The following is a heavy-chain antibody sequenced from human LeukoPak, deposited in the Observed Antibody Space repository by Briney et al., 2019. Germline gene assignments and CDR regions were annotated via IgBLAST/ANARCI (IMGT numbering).Heavy chain of an antibody. Sequence: GGSLRLSCAASGFTFSSYWMTWVRQAPGRGLEWVANIEEHGSQRYYVDSVRGRFTISRDNAKNSVYLQMNSLRAEDTAVYYCARVGRVVTPRYSDCWGRGTLVTVSS. CDR3: ARVGRVVTPRYSDC. D-gene: IGHD4-23*01. J-gene: IGHJ4*02. V-gene: IGHV3-7*04. CDR1: GFTFSSYW. CDR2: IEEHGSQR.